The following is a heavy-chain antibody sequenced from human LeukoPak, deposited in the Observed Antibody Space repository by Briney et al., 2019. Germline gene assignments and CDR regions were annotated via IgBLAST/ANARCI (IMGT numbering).Heavy chain of an antibody. D-gene: IGHD6-13*01. J-gene: IGHJ4*02. Sequence: GGSLRLSCSASGFIISDYAMHWVRQAPGKGLEYVSGISANGGRTYYADSVKGRFTISRDTSKNTPYLQVSSLRDDDTAMYHCVKDLYKGDSASWYFFHYWGQGTLVTVSS. V-gene: IGHV3-64D*06. CDR3: VKDLYKGDSASWYFFHY. CDR1: GFIISDYA. CDR2: ISANGGRT.